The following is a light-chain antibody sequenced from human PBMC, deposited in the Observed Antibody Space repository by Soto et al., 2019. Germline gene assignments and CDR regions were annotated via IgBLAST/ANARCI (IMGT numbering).Light chain of an antibody. CDR3: HQYASAPLT. Sequence: IVLTQSLGTLSLSPGERATLSCRASQSVGKNYLAWFQQKPGQAPRLLLYDASSRATGVPDRFSGSGSGTDFTLTISRLEPEDFAVYYCHQYASAPLTFGGGTKVEIK. V-gene: IGKV3-20*01. J-gene: IGKJ4*01. CDR2: DAS. CDR1: QSVGKNY.